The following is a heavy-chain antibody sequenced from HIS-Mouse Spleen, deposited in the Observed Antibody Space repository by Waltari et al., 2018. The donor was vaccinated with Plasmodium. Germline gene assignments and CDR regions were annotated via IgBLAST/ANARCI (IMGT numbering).Heavy chain of an antibody. CDR2: SSSSSSYI. CDR1: GVTFSSYS. V-gene: IGHV3-21*01. J-gene: IGHJ4*02. CDR3: ARGQLGEFDY. D-gene: IGHD1-1*01. Sequence: EVQLVESGGGLVKPGGSLRLSCAASGVTFSSYSMNWVRQAPGKGLEWVSSSSSSSSYIYYADSVKGRFTSTRHNAKNSLYLQMNSLRAEDTAVYYCARGQLGEFDYWGQGTLVTVSS.